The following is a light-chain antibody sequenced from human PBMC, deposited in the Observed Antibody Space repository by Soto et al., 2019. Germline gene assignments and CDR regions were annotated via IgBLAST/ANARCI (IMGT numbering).Light chain of an antibody. J-gene: IGKJ2*01. V-gene: IGKV3-11*01. CDR2: DAS. CDR3: QQRSNWPYT. CDR1: QSVSSY. Sequence: EAVLTQSPATLSLSPGERATLSCRASQSVSSYLAWYKQKPCQATRLLIYDASNRATGIPARFSGSGSGTGCTLNISSLETEDFAVYYYQQRSNWPYTFGKGTNLEIK.